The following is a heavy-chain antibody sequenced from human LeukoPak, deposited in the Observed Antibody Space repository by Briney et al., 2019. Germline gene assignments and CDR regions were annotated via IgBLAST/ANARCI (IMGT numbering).Heavy chain of an antibody. J-gene: IGHJ4*02. CDR3: ARVFMVRGVIRKNDY. V-gene: IGHV1-18*01. D-gene: IGHD3-10*01. CDR2: ISAYNGNT. Sequence: ASVTVSCKASGYTFTSYGISWVRQAPGQGLEWMGWISAYNGNTNYAQKLQGRVTMTTDTSTSTAYMELRSLRSDDTAVYYCARVFMVRGVIRKNDYWGQGTLVTVAS. CDR1: GYTFTSYG.